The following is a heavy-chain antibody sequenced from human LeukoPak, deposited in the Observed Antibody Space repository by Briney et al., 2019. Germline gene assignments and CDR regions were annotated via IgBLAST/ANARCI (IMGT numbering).Heavy chain of an antibody. V-gene: IGHV4-59*01. Sequence: SETLSLTCTVSGGSLSRYYWSWIRQPPGKGLEWIGHIHYSGSTNYNPSLKSRVAISTDTSKNQFSLRLSSVTAVDTAVYYCARVSGATITTYYGMDVWGQGTTVTVS. CDR1: GGSLSRYY. CDR3: ARVSGATITTYYGMDV. J-gene: IGHJ6*02. D-gene: IGHD5-12*01. CDR2: IHYSGST.